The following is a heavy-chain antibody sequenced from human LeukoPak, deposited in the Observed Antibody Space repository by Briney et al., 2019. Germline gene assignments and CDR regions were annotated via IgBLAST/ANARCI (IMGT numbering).Heavy chain of an antibody. D-gene: IGHD6-19*01. CDR2: IKQDGSEK. CDR1: GITFSSFW. Sequence: GGSLRLSCAVSGITFSSFWMSWVRQAPGKGLEWVANIKQDGSEKYYVDSVKGRFTISRDNAKNSVYLQMNSLRAEDTAVYYCAINSDWRFDYWGQGTLVTVSS. J-gene: IGHJ4*02. CDR3: AINSDWRFDY. V-gene: IGHV3-7*01.